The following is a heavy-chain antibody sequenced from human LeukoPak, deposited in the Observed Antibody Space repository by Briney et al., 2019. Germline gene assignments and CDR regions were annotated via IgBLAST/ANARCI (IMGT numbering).Heavy chain of an antibody. D-gene: IGHD6-19*01. V-gene: IGHV3-9*01. Sequence: PGRSLRLSCAASGFTFSSYGMHWVRQAPGKGLEWVSGISWNSGSIGYADSVKGRFTISRDNAKNSLYLQMNSLRAEDTALYYCAKDIGIAVAGTGGFDYWGQGTLVTVSS. CDR2: ISWNSGSI. CDR3: AKDIGIAVAGTGGFDY. CDR1: GFTFSSYG. J-gene: IGHJ4*02.